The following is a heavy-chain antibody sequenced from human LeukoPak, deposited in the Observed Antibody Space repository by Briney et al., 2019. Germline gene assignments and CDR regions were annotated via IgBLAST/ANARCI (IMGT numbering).Heavy chain of an antibody. CDR1: GFTFSNYG. CDR2: IRYDGSQK. V-gene: IGHV3-30*02. CDR3: AKGLVYSFDY. J-gene: IGHJ4*02. Sequence: GGSLRLSCAASGFTFSNYGIHWVRQAPGKGLEWVAFIRYDGSQKYYADSVKGRFTISRDNSKNTLHLQMNSLRAEDTAVYYCAKGLVYSFDYWGQGTLVTVSS. D-gene: IGHD3/OR15-3a*01.